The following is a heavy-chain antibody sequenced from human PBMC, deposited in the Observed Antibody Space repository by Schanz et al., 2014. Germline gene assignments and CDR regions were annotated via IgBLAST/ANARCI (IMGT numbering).Heavy chain of an antibody. J-gene: IGHJ4*02. D-gene: IGHD3-9*01. V-gene: IGHV1-18*01. CDR2: ISVYTGNT. CDR1: GYIFINSG. Sequence: QIQLVQSGPEVKKPGATVKVSCKASGYIFINSGISWVRQAPGQGLEWVGWISVYTGNTKYGQKVQGRVTMTADTSTNTVYMELRSLRSDDTAVYYCARDAADFYDILTEEDYWGQGTLVTVSS. CDR3: ARDAADFYDILTEEDY.